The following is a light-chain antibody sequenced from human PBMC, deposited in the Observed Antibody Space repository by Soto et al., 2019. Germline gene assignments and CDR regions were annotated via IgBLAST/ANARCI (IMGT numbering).Light chain of an antibody. CDR1: QRVSSY. Sequence: EIVLTQSPATLSLSPGEIATLSCRASQRVSSYLAWYQQKPGQAPRLLIYDASNRATGIPARFSGSGSGTDFTLTISSLEPEDFAVYYCQPRSNWPPTFGGGPKVEIQ. V-gene: IGKV3-11*01. J-gene: IGKJ4*01. CDR3: QPRSNWPPT. CDR2: DAS.